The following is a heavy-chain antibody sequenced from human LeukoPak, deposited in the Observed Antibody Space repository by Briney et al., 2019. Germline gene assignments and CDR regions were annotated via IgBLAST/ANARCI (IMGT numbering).Heavy chain of an antibody. Sequence: SETLSLTCAVYGGSFSGYYWSWIRQPPGKGLEWIGEINHSGSTNYNPSLKSRVTISVDTSKNQFSLKLSSVTAADTAVYYCARVFGVGIAAAGSLDPWGQGTLVTVSS. D-gene: IGHD6-13*01. CDR1: GGSFSGYY. CDR2: INHSGST. J-gene: IGHJ5*02. CDR3: ARVFGVGIAAAGSLDP. V-gene: IGHV4-34*01.